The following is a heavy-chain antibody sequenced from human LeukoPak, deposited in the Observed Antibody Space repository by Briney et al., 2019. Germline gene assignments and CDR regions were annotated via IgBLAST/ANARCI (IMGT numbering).Heavy chain of an antibody. CDR3: AREAVAGTPRGRHNAGFDY. CDR1: GGTFSSYA. D-gene: IGHD6-19*01. J-gene: IGHJ4*02. V-gene: IGHV1-69*01. Sequence: SVKVSCKASGGTFSSYAISWVRQAPGQGLEWMGGIIPIFGTANYAQKFQGRVTITADESTSTAYMELSSLRSEDTAVYYCAREAVAGTPRGRHNAGFDYWGQGTLVTVSS. CDR2: IIPIFGTA.